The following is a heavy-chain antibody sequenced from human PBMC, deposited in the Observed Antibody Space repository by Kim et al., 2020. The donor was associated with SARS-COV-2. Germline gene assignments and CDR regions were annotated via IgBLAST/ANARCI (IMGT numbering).Heavy chain of an antibody. D-gene: IGHD6-13*01. Sequence: GGSLRLSCAASGFTFSSYAMHWVRQAPGKGLEWVAVISYDGSNKYYADSVKGRFTISRDNSKNTLYLQMNSLRAEDTAVYYCARDRQLVPYNWFDPWGQGTLVTVSS. CDR3: ARDRQLVPYNWFDP. CDR1: GFTFSSYA. CDR2: ISYDGSNK. V-gene: IGHV3-30-3*01. J-gene: IGHJ5*02.